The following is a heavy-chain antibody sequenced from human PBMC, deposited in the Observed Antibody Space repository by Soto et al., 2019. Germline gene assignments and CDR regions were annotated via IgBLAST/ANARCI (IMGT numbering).Heavy chain of an antibody. V-gene: IGHV3-23*01. CDR2: ISGSGGST. Sequence: VGSLSLSCAASGFTFSSYAMSWVRQAPGKGLEWVSAISGSGGSTYYADSVKGRFTISRDNSKNTLYLQMNSLRAEDTAVYYCTLVVTAIRGLYYFDYWGQGTLVTVSS. D-gene: IGHD2-21*02. J-gene: IGHJ4*02. CDR1: GFTFSSYA. CDR3: TLVVTAIRGLYYFDY.